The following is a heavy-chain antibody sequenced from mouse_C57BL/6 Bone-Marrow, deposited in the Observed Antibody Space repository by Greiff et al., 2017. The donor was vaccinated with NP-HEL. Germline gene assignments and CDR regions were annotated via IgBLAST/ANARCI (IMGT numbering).Heavy chain of an antibody. CDR3: AYDYDVSYAMDY. CDR1: GYTFTDYY. V-gene: IGHV1-26*01. CDR2: INPNNGGT. Sequence: VQLQQSGPELVKPGASVKISCKASGYTFTDYYMNWVKQSHGKSLEWIGDINPNNGGTSYNQKFKGKATLTVDKSSSTAYMELRSLTSEDSAVYYCAYDYDVSYAMDYWGQGTSVTVSS. J-gene: IGHJ4*01. D-gene: IGHD2-4*01.